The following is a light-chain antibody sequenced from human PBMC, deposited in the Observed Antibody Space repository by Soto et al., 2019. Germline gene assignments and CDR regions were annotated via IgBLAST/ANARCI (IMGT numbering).Light chain of an antibody. Sequence: QSALTQPASVCGSPGQSITISCTGTSSDLGGYNYVSWYQQHPGKAPKVMIYEVSNRPSGVSNRFSGSKSGNTASLTISGLQAEDEADYYCSSYTSSSTLVFGGGTKLTVL. CDR3: SSYTSSSTLV. J-gene: IGLJ2*01. V-gene: IGLV2-14*01. CDR1: SSDLGGYNY. CDR2: EVS.